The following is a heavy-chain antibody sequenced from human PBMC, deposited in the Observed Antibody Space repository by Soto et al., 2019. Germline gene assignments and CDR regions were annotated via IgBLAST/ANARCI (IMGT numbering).Heavy chain of an antibody. CDR1: GYTLTELS. CDR3: ATGQIGWLREYNWFDP. Sequence: ASVKVSCKVSGYTLTELSMHWVRQAPGKGLEWMGGFDPEDGETIYAQKFQGRVTMTEDTSTDTAYMELSSLRSEDTAVYYCATGQIGWLREYNWFDPWGQGTLVTVSS. D-gene: IGHD5-12*01. V-gene: IGHV1-24*01. J-gene: IGHJ5*02. CDR2: FDPEDGET.